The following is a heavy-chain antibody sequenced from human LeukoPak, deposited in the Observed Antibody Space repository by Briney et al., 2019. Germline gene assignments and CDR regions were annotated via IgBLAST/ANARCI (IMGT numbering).Heavy chain of an antibody. J-gene: IGHJ4*02. V-gene: IGHV3-9*01. D-gene: IGHD3-22*01. Sequence: GGSLRLSCAAPGFMFDDYAMHWVRHAPGKGLEWVSGISWNSGRRGYADSVKGRFTISRDNAKNSLYLQMNSLRAEDTALYYCAKWTSYYYDSSGYFDYWGQGTLVTVSS. CDR1: GFMFDDYA. CDR3: AKWTSYYYDSSGYFDY. CDR2: ISWNSGRR.